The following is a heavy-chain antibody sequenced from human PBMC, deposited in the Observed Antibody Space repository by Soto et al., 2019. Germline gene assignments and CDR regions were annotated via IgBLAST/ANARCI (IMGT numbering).Heavy chain of an antibody. CDR2: IIPIFGTA. J-gene: IGHJ6*02. V-gene: IGHV1-69*13. D-gene: IGHD3-22*01. CDR1: GGTFSSYA. CDR3: AIGDVNYYDSSGYSGYGMDV. Sequence: GASVKVSCKASGGTFSSYAISWVRQAPGQGLDWMGGIIPIFGTANYAQKFQGRVTITADESTSTAYMELSSLRSEDTAVYYCAIGDVNYYDSSGYSGYGMDVWGQGTTVTVSS.